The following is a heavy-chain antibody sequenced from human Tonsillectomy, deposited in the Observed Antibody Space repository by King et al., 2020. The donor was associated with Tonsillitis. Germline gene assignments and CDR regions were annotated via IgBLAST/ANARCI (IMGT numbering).Heavy chain of an antibody. CDR2: LYSAGSA. D-gene: IGHD5-24*01. CDR1: GFNVNNNY. J-gene: IGHJ3*01. Sequence: DVQLVESGGGLVQPGGSLRLSCTASGFNVNNNYMTWVRQAPGKGLEWVTSLYSAGSAYYTASVRGRFTISKDKSKNTLYLQMINLRGDDTAVYYCAARWQLLRAFDLWGQGTMLIVSS. V-gene: IGHV3-66*01. CDR3: AARWQLLRAFDL.